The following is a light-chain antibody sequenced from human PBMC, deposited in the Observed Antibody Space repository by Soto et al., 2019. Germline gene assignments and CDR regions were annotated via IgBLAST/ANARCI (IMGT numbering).Light chain of an antibody. CDR1: RDVYINA. J-gene: IGKJ3*01. CDR2: GAS. V-gene: IGKV3-20*01. CDR3: QQYCASPFT. Sequence: VVLTQSPATLSLSPGEPATLSCRASRDVYINALAWYQQKPDRTPTLLIYGASTRATGIPDRFSATGSGTEFSLTISSVEPEDFAVYYCQQYCASPFTFGPGTRVEI.